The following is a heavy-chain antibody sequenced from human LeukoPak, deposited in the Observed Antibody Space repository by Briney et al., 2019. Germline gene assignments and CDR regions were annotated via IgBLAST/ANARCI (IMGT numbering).Heavy chain of an antibody. V-gene: IGHV3-33*05. CDR3: ASSKRGVVVTAIPSY. J-gene: IGHJ4*02. CDR2: ISYDGSNK. D-gene: IGHD2-21*02. Sequence: GGSLRLSCAASGFTFSRYGMHWVRQAPGKGLEWVAAISYDGSNKYYADSVRGRFTISRDNSKNTLYLQMNSLRAEDTAVYYCASSKRGVVVTAIPSYWGRGTLVTVSS. CDR1: GFTFSRYG.